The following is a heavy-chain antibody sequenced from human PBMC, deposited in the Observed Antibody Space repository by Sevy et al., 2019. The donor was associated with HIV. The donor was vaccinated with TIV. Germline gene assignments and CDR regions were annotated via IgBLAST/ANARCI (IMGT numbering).Heavy chain of an antibody. V-gene: IGHV1-18*01. D-gene: IGHD1-1*01. CDR3: ATEDWNDLHGMDL. Sequence: ASVKVSCKASGYTFDSYGVMWVRQAPGQGLEWMGWISGYNGKKTYARKLQGRVIMTIDTSTKTAYMELRGLKFDDTAVYYCATEDWNDLHGMDLWGQGTTVTVSS. CDR2: ISGYNGKK. J-gene: IGHJ6*02. CDR1: GYTFDSYG.